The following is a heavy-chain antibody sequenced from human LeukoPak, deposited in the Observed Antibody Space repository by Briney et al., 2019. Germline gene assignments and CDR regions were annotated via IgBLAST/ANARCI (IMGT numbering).Heavy chain of an antibody. J-gene: IGHJ4*02. CDR3: AREQLWLTAAGHYFDY. CDR1: GGTFSSYA. Sequence: ASVKVPCKASGGTFSSYAISWVRQAPGQELEWMGGIIPIFGTANYAQKFQGRVTITADESTSTAYMELSSLRSEDTAVYYCAREQLWLTAAGHYFDYWGQGTLVTVSS. V-gene: IGHV1-69*13. CDR2: IIPIFGTA. D-gene: IGHD5-18*01.